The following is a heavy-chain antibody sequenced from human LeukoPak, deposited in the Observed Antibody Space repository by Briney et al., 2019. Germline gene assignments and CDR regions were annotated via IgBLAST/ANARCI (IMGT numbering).Heavy chain of an antibody. J-gene: IGHJ4*02. D-gene: IGHD2-2*01. CDR3: ARHTGHPLYVGEVVPADY. Sequence: AGESLKISCEGSGYSFTNYWIGWVRQMPGKGLEWMGIIYPGDSDARYSPSFQGQVTISADKSISTAYLQWSSLKASDTAMYYCARHTGHPLYVGEVVPADYWGQGTLVTVSS. CDR1: GYSFTNYW. CDR2: IYPGDSDA. V-gene: IGHV5-51*01.